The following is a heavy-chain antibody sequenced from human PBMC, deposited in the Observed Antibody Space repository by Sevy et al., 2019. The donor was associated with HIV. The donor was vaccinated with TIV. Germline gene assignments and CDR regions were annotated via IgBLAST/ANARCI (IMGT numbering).Heavy chain of an antibody. CDR3: ARDRYCSSTSCSPGSYYFDY. D-gene: IGHD2-2*01. J-gene: IGHJ4*02. Sequence: GGSLRLSCAASGFTFSSYAMHWVRQAPGKGLEWVAVISYDGSNKYYADSVKGRFTISRDNSKNTLYLQINSLRAEDTAVYYCARDRYCSSTSCSPGSYYFDYWGQGTLVTVSS. CDR1: GFTFSSYA. V-gene: IGHV3-30*04. CDR2: ISYDGSNK.